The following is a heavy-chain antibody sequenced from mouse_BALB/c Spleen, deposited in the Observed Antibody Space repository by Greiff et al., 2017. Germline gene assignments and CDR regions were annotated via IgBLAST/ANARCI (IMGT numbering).Heavy chain of an antibody. Sequence: VQLQQSAAELARPGASVKMSCKASGYTFTSYTMHWVKQRPGQGLEWIGYINPSSGYTEYNQKFKDKTTLTADKSSSTAYMQLSSLTSEDSAVYYCARSPYGNYGLDYWGQGTTLTVSS. J-gene: IGHJ2*01. D-gene: IGHD2-1*01. CDR2: INPSSGYT. CDR1: GYTFTSYT. V-gene: IGHV1-4*02. CDR3: ARSPYGNYGLDY.